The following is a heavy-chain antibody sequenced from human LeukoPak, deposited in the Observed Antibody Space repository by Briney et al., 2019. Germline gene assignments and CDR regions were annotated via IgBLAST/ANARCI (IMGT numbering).Heavy chain of an antibody. CDR1: GYRFTTDY. V-gene: IGHV5-51*01. CDR3: ARQRSSSPSTPFDI. J-gene: IGHJ3*02. CDR2: IYPGDSDT. D-gene: IGHD6-13*01. Sequence: GESLKISCKASGYRFTTDYIGWVRQMPGKGLEWMGIIYPGDSDTRYSPSFQGQVTISADKSISTAYLQWSSLKASDTAMYYCARQRSSSPSTPFDIWGQGTMVTVSS.